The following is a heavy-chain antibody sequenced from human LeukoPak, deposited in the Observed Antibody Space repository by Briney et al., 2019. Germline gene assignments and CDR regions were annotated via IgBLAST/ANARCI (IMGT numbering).Heavy chain of an antibody. V-gene: IGHV3-53*01. CDR1: GFTVSSTY. J-gene: IGHJ4*02. CDR2: IYSGGSS. CDR3: ARLPTGDY. D-gene: IGHD1-1*01. Sequence: GGSLRLSCAAAGFTVSSTYMSWVRQAPGKGLEWVSVIYSGGSSYYADSVKGRFTISRDNSKNTLYLQMNSLRVGDTAVYYCARLPTGDYWGQGTLVTVSS.